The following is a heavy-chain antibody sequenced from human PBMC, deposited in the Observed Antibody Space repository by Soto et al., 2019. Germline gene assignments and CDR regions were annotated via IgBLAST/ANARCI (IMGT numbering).Heavy chain of an antibody. CDR2: IHPSDSDT. CDR3: ARRTYDLARQNWFDP. Sequence: EVQLVQSGAEVKKPGESLKISCRDSGYDFTTYWIGWVRQMPGRGLEWVAIIHPSDSDTRYSPSLQGQVTISADKSISTIYLQWSSLKASDTAMYYCARRTYDLARQNWFDPWGQGTLVTVSS. CDR1: GYDFTTYW. V-gene: IGHV5-51*01. J-gene: IGHJ5*02. D-gene: IGHD3-3*01.